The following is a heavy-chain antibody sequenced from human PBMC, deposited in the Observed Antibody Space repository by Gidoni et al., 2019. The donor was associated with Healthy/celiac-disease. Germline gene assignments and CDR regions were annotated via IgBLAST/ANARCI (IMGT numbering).Heavy chain of an antibody. CDR2: IKSKTDGGTT. Sequence: EVQLVESGGGLVKPGGSLRLSCSPSGFTFSTAWMSWVRQAPGKGLGWVGRIKSKTDGGTTDYAAPVKGRFTISRDDSKNTLYLQMNSLKTEDTAVYYCTTHIAYYDSSGYLGYWGQGTPVTVSS. CDR3: TTHIAYYDSSGYLGY. J-gene: IGHJ4*02. V-gene: IGHV3-15*01. D-gene: IGHD3-22*01. CDR1: GFTFSTAW.